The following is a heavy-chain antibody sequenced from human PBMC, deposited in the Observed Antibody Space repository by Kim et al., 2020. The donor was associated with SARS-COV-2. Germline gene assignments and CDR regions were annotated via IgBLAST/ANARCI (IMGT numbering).Heavy chain of an antibody. D-gene: IGHD3-16*01. J-gene: IGHJ4*02. V-gene: IGHV3-11*06. CDR3: ARGYPLPYYDYVWGRTETSLYRGGFDY. CDR2: ISSSSSYT. Sequence: GGSLRLSCAASGFTFSDYYMSWIRQAPGKGLEWVSYISSSSSYTNYADSVKGRFTISRDNAKNSLYLQMNSLRAEDTAVYYCARGYPLPYYDYVWGRTETSLYRGGFDYWGQGTLVTVSS. CDR1: GFTFSDYY.